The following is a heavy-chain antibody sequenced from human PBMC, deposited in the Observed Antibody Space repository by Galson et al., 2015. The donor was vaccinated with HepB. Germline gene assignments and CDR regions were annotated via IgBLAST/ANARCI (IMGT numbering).Heavy chain of an antibody. J-gene: IGHJ4*02. D-gene: IGHD2-2*02. Sequence: CAISGDSVSSNSAAWNWIRQSPSRGLEWLGRTYYRSKWYNDYAVSVKSRITINPDTSKNQFSLQLNSVTPEDTAVYYCAREYCSSTSCYIGIDYWGQGTLVTVSS. CDR2: TYYRSKWYN. CDR1: GDSVSSNSAA. CDR3: AREYCSSTSCYIGIDY. V-gene: IGHV6-1*01.